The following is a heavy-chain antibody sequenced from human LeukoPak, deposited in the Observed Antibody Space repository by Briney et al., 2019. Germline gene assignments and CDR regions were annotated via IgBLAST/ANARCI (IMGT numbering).Heavy chain of an antibody. CDR1: GFIFGDYV. D-gene: IGHD6-13*01. J-gene: IGHJ4*02. Sequence: GGSLRLSCTTSGFIFGDYVMSWVRQAPGKGVEWVGFIRSKPYGGTTKYAASVKGRFTISRDDSKSIAYLQMNSLKTEDTAVYYCTSGSASGTGSGYWGQGTLVTVSS. CDR2: IRSKPYGGTT. V-gene: IGHV3-49*04. CDR3: TSGSASGTGSGY.